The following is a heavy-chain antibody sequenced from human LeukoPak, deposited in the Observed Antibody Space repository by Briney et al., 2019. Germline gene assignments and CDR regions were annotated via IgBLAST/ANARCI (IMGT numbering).Heavy chain of an antibody. CDR1: GGTFSSYA. CDR3: ALLANYDYVWGSSLYFDY. Sequence: GASVKVSCKASGGTFSSYAISWVRQAPGQGLEWMGRIIPIFGTANYAQKFQGRVTITTDESTSTAYMELSSLRSEDTAVYYCALLANYDYVWGSSLYFDYWGQGTLVTVSS. D-gene: IGHD3-16*01. V-gene: IGHV1-69*05. CDR2: IIPIFGTA. J-gene: IGHJ4*02.